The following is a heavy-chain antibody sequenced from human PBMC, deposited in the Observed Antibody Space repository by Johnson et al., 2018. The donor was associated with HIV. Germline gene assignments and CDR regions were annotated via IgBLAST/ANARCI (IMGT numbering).Heavy chain of an antibody. J-gene: IGHJ3*02. D-gene: IGHD4-17*01. CDR3: ARAGYGDPSRGDI. Sequence: VQLVESGGGLVQPGGSLRLSCAASGFTVSSNYMSWVRQAPGKGLEWVSAISGSGSNTYYADSVRGRFTISRDNAKNSLYLQMNSLRAEDTAVYYCARAGYGDPSRGDIWGQGTMVTVSS. V-gene: IGHV3-23*04. CDR2: ISGSGSNT. CDR1: GFTVSSNY.